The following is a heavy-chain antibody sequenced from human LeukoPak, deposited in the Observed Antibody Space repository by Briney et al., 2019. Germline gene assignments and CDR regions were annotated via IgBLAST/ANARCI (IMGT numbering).Heavy chain of an antibody. J-gene: IGHJ5*02. CDR1: VYSLNTYY. V-gene: IGHV4-59*01. CDR2: IYYSGST. Sequence: PSETLSLTCTISVYSLNTYYRSWIRQPPGKGLEWIGYIYYSGSTKYNPSLQSRVTISLDTTKKQFSLKLNSVTAADTAVYYCARSEGVYYGSGSSGSYYPHWFDPWGQGILVTVSS. D-gene: IGHD3-10*01. CDR3: ARSEGVYYGSGSSGSYYPHWFDP.